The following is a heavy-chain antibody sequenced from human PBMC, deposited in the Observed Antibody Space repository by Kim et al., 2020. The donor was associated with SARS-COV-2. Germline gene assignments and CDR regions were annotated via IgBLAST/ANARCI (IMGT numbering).Heavy chain of an antibody. V-gene: IGHV4-59*01. D-gene: IGHD3-3*01. CDR2: T. Sequence: TNYNPSLKNRVTISVDTSKNHFSQKLSSVTASDTAVYYCAREHVEGFDYWGQGTLVTVSS. J-gene: IGHJ4*02. CDR3: AREHVEGFDY.